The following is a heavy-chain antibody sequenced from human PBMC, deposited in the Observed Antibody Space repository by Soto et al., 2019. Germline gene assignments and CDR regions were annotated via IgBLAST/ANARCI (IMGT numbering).Heavy chain of an antibody. J-gene: IGHJ6*02. CDR3: ARELSYGMDV. CDR2: IYFSGST. CDR1: GASINSHY. V-gene: IGHV4-59*11. Sequence: QVQLQESGPGLVKPSETLSLTCTVSGASINSHYWTWIRQPPGKGLEWIGSIYFSGSTNYNPSLKGRVSISVDRANSQFSLNLASVTPADTAMYYCARELSYGMDVWGQGTTVIVSS.